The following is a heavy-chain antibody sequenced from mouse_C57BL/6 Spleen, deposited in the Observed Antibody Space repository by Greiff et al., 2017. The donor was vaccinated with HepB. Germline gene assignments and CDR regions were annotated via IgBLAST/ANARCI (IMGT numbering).Heavy chain of an antibody. CDR2: IDPSDSYT. V-gene: IGHV1-69*01. D-gene: IGHD1-1*01. J-gene: IGHJ2*01. CDR1: GYTFPSYW. Sequence: VKQSCKASGYTFPSYWMHWVKQRPGQGLEWIGEIDPSDSYTNYNQKFKGKSTLTVDKSSSTAYMQLSSLTSEDSAVYYCARRLRYYFDYWGQGTTLTVSS. CDR3: ARRLRYYFDY.